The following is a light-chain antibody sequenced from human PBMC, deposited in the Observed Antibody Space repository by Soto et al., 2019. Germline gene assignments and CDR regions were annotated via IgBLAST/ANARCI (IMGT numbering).Light chain of an antibody. V-gene: IGLV2-14*01. CDR1: SSDVGGYNY. J-gene: IGLJ1*01. CDR2: EVT. Sequence: QSALTQPASVSGSPGQSITISCTGTSSDVGGYNYVSWYQQHPGKAPEIIIYEVTNRPSGVSNRFSGSKSGNTASLTISGLQAEDDADYYCSSFTSRFTFNYIFGTGTKLTVL. CDR3: SSFTSRFTFNYI.